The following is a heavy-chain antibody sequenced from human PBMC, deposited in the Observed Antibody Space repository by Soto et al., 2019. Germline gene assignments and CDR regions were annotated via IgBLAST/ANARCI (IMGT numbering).Heavy chain of an antibody. J-gene: IGHJ6*02. CDR2: ISAYNGNT. Sequence: QVQLVQSGAEVKKPGASVKVSCKASGYTFTSYGISWVRQAPGQGLEWMVWISAYNGNTNYAQKLQGRVTMTTDTATSTAYMELRSLRSDDTAVYYCARTNYDFWSGSGVGMDVWGQGTTVTVSS. CDR1: GYTFTSYG. CDR3: ARTNYDFWSGSGVGMDV. D-gene: IGHD3-3*01. V-gene: IGHV1-18*01.